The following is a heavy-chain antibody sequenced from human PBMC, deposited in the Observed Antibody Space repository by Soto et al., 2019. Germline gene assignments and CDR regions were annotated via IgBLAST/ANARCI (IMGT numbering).Heavy chain of an antibody. CDR3: TTGTMHLVMGC. Sequence: GGSLRLSCAASGFTLNDAWMTWVRQAPGKGLEWVGRIKIKTDGGTTDYAAPVKGRFTISRDNSESKVYLQMNTLKTEDTATYYCTTGTMHLVMGCWGQGTPVTVSS. V-gene: IGHV3-15*01. CDR1: GFTLNDAW. J-gene: IGHJ1*01. CDR2: IKIKTDGGTT. D-gene: IGHD2-21*01.